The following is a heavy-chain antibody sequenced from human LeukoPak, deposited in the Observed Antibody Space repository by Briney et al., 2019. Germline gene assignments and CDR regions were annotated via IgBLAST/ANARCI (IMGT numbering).Heavy chain of an antibody. V-gene: IGHV3-21*01. CDR2: ISSSSSYI. CDR1: GFTFSSYS. CDR3: ARVPGYYVYYFDY. J-gene: IGHJ4*02. Sequence: GGSLRLSCAASGFTFSSYSMNWVRQAPGKGLEWVSSISSSSSYIYYADSVKGRFTISRDNAKNSLYLQMNSLRAEDTAVYYCARVPGYYVYYFDYWGQGTLVTVSS. D-gene: IGHD3-9*01.